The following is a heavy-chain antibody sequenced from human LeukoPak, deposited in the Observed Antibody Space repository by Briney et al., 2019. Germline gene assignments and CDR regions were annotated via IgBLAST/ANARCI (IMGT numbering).Heavy chain of an antibody. CDR1: GGSISSGGYY. D-gene: IGHD3-10*01. CDR3: AGVDYYGSGSYYTPLDDY. V-gene: IGHV4-31*03. Sequence: PSETLSLTCTVSGGSISSGGYYWSWIRQHPGKGLEWIGYIYYSGSTYYNPSLKSRVTISVDTSKNQFSLELSSVTAADTAVYYCAGVDYYGSGSYYTPLDDYWGQGTLVTVSS. CDR2: IYYSGST. J-gene: IGHJ4*02.